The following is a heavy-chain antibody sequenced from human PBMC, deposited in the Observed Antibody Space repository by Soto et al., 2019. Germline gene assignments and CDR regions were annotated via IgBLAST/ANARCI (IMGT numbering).Heavy chain of an antibody. CDR2: IGFSGVST. D-gene: IGHD1-1*01. CDR1: GFTFSSYA. Sequence: GXLRLSCSASGFTFSSYAMNWVRQAPGKGLEWVSAIGFSGVSTYYAESVKGRFTISRDNSKTTLYLQMNSLRAEDTAVYYCAKPTGTWYFQSWGQGTLVTVSS. J-gene: IGHJ1*01. V-gene: IGHV3-23*01. CDR3: AKPTGTWYFQS.